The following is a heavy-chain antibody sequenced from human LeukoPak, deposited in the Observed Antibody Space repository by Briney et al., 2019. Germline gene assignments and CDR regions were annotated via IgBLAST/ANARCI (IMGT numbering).Heavy chain of an antibody. CDR1: GFTFSNYW. V-gene: IGHV3-7*01. Sequence: GGSLRLSCAASGFTFSNYWMTWFRQTPGKGLEWVGNIKPDGSEKYYVASVKGRFTISRDNAKNSLFLQMSSLRVEGTAIYYCARDYVWGSSESDYWGQGTLVTVSS. CDR3: ARDYVWGSSESDY. J-gene: IGHJ4*02. D-gene: IGHD7-27*01. CDR2: IKPDGSEK.